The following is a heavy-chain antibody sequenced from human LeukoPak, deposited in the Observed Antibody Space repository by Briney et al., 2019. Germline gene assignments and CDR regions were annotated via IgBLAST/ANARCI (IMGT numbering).Heavy chain of an antibody. Sequence: GGSLRLSCAASGFTVSSYGMHWVRQAPGKGLEWAAVISYDGSNKYYADSVKGRFTISRDNSKNTLYLQMNSLRAEDTAVYYCAKTRRYYDILTGYPSDYWGQGTLVTVSS. V-gene: IGHV3-30*18. J-gene: IGHJ4*02. CDR2: ISYDGSNK. CDR1: GFTVSSYG. D-gene: IGHD3-9*01. CDR3: AKTRRYYDILTGYPSDY.